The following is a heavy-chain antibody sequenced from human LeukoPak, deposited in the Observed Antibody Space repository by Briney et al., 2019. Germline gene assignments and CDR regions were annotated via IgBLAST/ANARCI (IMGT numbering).Heavy chain of an antibody. CDR1: GGSISSGGYY. V-gene: IGHV4-31*03. D-gene: IGHD2-2*01. CDR2: IYYSGST. CDR3: AREYCSSTSCYARPGFDI. Sequence: SQTLSLTRTVSGGSISSGGYYWSWIRQHPGKGLEWIGYIYYSGSTYYNPSLKSRVTISVDTSKNQFSLKLSSVTAADTAVYYCAREYCSSTSCYARPGFDIWGQGTMVTVSS. J-gene: IGHJ3*02.